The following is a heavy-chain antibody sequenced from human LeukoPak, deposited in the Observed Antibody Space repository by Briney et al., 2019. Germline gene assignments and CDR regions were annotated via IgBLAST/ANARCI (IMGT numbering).Heavy chain of an antibody. Sequence: LETLSLTCTVSGGSISSYYWSWIRQPPGKGLEWIGYIYYSGSTNYNPSLKSRVTISVDTSKNQFSLKLSSVTAADTAVYYCARQTYSYGQKGAFDIWGQGTMVTVSS. CDR3: ARQTYSYGQKGAFDI. V-gene: IGHV4-59*08. J-gene: IGHJ3*02. CDR1: GGSISSYY. CDR2: IYYSGST. D-gene: IGHD5-18*01.